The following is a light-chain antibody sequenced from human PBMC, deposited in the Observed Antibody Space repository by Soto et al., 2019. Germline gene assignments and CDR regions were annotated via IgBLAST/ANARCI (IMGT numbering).Light chain of an antibody. CDR2: ATS. Sequence: DIQMSEAPGSLCSSFGYRVTITFRASRTIDNYLNWYQQKPGRAPELLVYATSSLQSGVPSRFTGGGSGTHFTLTISGLQPEDFATYFCQQSYNTPITFGQGTRLEIK. CDR1: RTIDNY. J-gene: IGKJ5*01. V-gene: IGKV1-39*01. CDR3: QQSYNTPIT.